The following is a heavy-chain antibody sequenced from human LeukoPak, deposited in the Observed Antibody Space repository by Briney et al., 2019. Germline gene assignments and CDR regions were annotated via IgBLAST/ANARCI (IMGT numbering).Heavy chain of an antibody. D-gene: IGHD5-12*01. CDR3: ARDRNLRKLYYFDY. CDR2: INHSGST. CDR1: GGSFSGYY. Sequence: SETLSLTCAVYGGSFSGYYWSWIRQPPGEGLEWIGEINHSGSTNYNPSLKSRVTISVDTPKNQFSLKLSSVTAADTAVYYCARDRNLRKLYYFDYWGQGTLVTVSS. V-gene: IGHV4-34*01. J-gene: IGHJ4*02.